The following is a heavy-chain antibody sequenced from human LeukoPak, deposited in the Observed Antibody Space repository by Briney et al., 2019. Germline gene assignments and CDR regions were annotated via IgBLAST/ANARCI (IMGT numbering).Heavy chain of an antibody. Sequence: PSETLSLTCTVSGGSSSSYYWSWIGRPPGKGLEGIGYIYYSGSTNYNHSLKSRVTISVDTSKNQLSLKLSSVTAADMAVYYCARDRGTAAAGPDFDYWGQGTLVTVSS. CDR2: IYYSGST. CDR1: GGSSSSYY. D-gene: IGHD6-13*01. CDR3: ARDRGTAAAGPDFDY. J-gene: IGHJ4*02. V-gene: IGHV4-59*01.